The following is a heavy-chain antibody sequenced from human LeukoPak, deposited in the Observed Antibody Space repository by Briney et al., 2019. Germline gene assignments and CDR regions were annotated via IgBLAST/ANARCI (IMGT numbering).Heavy chain of an antibody. CDR2: IYYSGST. V-gene: IGHV4-39*01. J-gene: IGHJ4*02. CDR1: GGSISSSSYY. Sequence: SSETLSLTCTVSGGSISSSSYYWGWLRQPPGKGLEWIGSIYYSGSTYYNPSLKSRVTISVDTSRNQFSLKLSSVTAADTAVYYCARGTSSSWYRWFDYWGQGTLVTVSS. CDR3: ARGTSSSWYRWFDY. D-gene: IGHD6-13*01.